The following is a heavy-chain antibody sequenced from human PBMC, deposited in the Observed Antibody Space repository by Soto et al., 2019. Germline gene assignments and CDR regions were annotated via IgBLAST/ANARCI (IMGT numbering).Heavy chain of an antibody. CDR3: AKEHSSSWVNTPY. V-gene: IGHV3-23*01. D-gene: IGHD6-13*01. CDR2: ISGSGGST. J-gene: IGHJ4*02. Sequence: GGSLRLSCAASGFTFSSASMNWVRQAPGKGLEWVSAISGSGGSTYYADSVKGRFTISRDNSKNTLYLQMNSLRAEDTAVYYCAKEHSSSWVNTPYWGQGTLVTVSS. CDR1: GFTFSSAS.